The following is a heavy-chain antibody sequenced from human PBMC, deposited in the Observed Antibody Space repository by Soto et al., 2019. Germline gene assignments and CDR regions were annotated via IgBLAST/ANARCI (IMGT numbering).Heavy chain of an antibody. D-gene: IGHD3-10*01. J-gene: IGHJ6*03. Sequence: EVQLVESGGGLVQPGGSLRLSCAASGFTLSTYDMHWVRQATGKGLEWVAALIYAGDTYYAGPVKVRFDVSRESTKNSLYLQMDSQPAGDTAVYSCAKGPQSESGYYCMEVWGKGTTFTVSS. CDR3: AKGPQSESGYYCMEV. V-gene: IGHV3-13*01. CDR2: LIYAGDT. CDR1: GFTLSTYD.